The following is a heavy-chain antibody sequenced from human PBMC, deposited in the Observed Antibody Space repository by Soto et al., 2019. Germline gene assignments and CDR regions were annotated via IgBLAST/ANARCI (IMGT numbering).Heavy chain of an antibody. CDR3: ARDRYYDSSGSQPDY. Sequence: GGSLRLSCVASGFTFSNYGMHWVRQAPGKGLEWVAVIWNDGSNKYYADSVKGRFTISRYNSKNTLYLQMDNLRAEDTAVYYCARDRYYDSSGSQPDYWGQGTLVTVSS. J-gene: IGHJ4*02. D-gene: IGHD3-22*01. CDR2: IWNDGSNK. V-gene: IGHV3-33*01. CDR1: GFTFSNYG.